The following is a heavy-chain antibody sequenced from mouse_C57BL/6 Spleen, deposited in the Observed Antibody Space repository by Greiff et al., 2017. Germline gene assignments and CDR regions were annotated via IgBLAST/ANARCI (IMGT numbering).Heavy chain of an antibody. CDR3: ARGGGLGTTVVDLLWYFDV. J-gene: IGHJ1*03. V-gene: IGHV3-6*01. Sequence: EVQLVESGPGLVKPSQSLSLTCSVTGYSITSGYYWNWIRQFPGNKLEWMGYISYDGSNNYNPSLKNRISITRDTSKNQFFLKLNSVTTEDTATYYCARGGGLGTTVVDLLWYFDVWGTGTTVTVSS. D-gene: IGHD1-1*01. CDR2: ISYDGSN. CDR1: GYSITSGYY.